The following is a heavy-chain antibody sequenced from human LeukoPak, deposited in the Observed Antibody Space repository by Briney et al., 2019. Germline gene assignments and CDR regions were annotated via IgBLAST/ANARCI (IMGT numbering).Heavy chain of an antibody. CDR3: AREITMVRGVIDY. Sequence: AGGSLRLSCAASGFTFSSYAMSWVRQAPGKGLEWVSSISSSSSYIYYADSVKGRFTISRDNAKNSLCLQMNSLRAEDTAVYYCAREITMVRGVIDYWGQGTLVTVSS. CDR2: ISSSSSYI. J-gene: IGHJ4*02. V-gene: IGHV3-21*01. D-gene: IGHD3-10*01. CDR1: GFTFSSYA.